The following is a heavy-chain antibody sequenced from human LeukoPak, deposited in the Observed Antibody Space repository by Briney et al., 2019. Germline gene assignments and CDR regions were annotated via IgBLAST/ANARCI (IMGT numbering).Heavy chain of an antibody. V-gene: IGHV3-21*01. CDR2: ISSSSSYI. Sequence: PGRSLRLSCAASGFTFSSYSMNWVRQAPGKGLEWVSSISSSSSYIYYADSVKGRFTISRDNAKNSLYLQMNSLRAEDTAVYYCARDISSGSQLPDYWGQGTLVIVSS. CDR1: GFTFSSYS. D-gene: IGHD3-10*01. J-gene: IGHJ4*02. CDR3: ARDISSGSQLPDY.